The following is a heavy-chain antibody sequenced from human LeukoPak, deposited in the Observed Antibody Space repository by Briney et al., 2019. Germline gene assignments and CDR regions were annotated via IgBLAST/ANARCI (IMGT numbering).Heavy chain of an antibody. CDR3: MREPIYGLNFLN. Sequence: PGGSLRLSCAISGFTSSSHSMNLVRQAPGKGLEWVSSISSSGSYIYYADSVKGRFTISRDNANKSLYLQLNSLRAEDTAVYFSMREPIYGLNFLNRGQGNLVTVSS. CDR1: GFTSSSHS. D-gene: IGHD3-3*01. J-gene: IGHJ1*01. V-gene: IGHV3-21*01. CDR2: ISSSGSYI.